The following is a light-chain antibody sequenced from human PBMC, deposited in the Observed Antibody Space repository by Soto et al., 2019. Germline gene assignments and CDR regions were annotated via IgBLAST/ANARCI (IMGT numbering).Light chain of an antibody. CDR3: QHYFSSPPYT. J-gene: IGKJ2*01. V-gene: IGKV4-1*01. CDR2: WAS. CDR1: QNLLFSSNNKNY. Sequence: DIVLTQSPDSLTVSVGERATIKCKSSQNLLFSSNNKNYLAWYQQKPGQPPKLLIYWASTRESGVPDRFSGSGSGTYFTLTITSLQAEDVAVYYCQHYFSSPPYTFGQGTKLEIK.